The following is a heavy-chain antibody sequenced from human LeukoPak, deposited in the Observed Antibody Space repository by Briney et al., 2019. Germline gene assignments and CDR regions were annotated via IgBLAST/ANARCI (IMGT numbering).Heavy chain of an antibody. CDR1: GFTFSAYN. V-gene: IGHV3-21*01. CDR2: ISSSSSTYI. J-gene: IGHJ5*02. CDR3: ARIETGGGRFDP. D-gene: IGHD3-16*01. Sequence: GGSLRLSCAASGFTFSAYNMNWVRQAPGKGLEWVSSISSSSSTYIYYADSLKGRFTISRDNAKNSLYLQMNSLRAEDTAVYYCARIETGGGRFDPWGQGTLVTVSS.